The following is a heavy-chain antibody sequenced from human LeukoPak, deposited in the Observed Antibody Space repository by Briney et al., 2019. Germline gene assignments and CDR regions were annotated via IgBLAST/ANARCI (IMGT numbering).Heavy chain of an antibody. CDR3: AKPYYYGSRSYMDY. Sequence: PGGSLRLSCAASGFTFSSYGMHWVRQAPGKGLEWVAVISYDGSNTYYAGSVKGRFTISRDNSKNMLYLRMNSLRAEDTAVYYCAKPYYYGSRSYMDYWGQGTLVTVSS. CDR1: GFTFSSYG. V-gene: IGHV3-30*18. D-gene: IGHD3-10*01. J-gene: IGHJ4*02. CDR2: ISYDGSNT.